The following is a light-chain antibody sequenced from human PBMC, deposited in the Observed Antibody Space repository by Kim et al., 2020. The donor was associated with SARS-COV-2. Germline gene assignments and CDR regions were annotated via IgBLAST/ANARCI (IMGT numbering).Light chain of an antibody. CDR3: QQYYTTPLT. J-gene: IGKJ4*01. CDR2: WAS. V-gene: IGKV4-1*01. Sequence: ATITCKSSQTLLYESDNKNYLAWFQQKVGQPPKLLIYWASTRRSGVPDRFSGSGSGTDFTLTITNLQAEDVAVYYCQQYYTTPLTFGGGTKVDIK. CDR1: QTLLYESDNKNY.